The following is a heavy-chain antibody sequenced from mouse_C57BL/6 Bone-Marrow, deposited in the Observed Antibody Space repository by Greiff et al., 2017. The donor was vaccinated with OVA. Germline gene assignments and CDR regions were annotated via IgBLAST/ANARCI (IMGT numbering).Heavy chain of an antibody. V-gene: IGHV1-72*01. J-gene: IGHJ2*01. D-gene: IGHD1-1*01. Sequence: QVQLKQPGAELVKPGASVKLSCKASGYTFTSYWMHWVKQRPGRGLEWIGRIDPNSGGTKYNEKFKSKATLTVDKPSSTAYMQLSSLTSEDSAVYYCARLITTVVASYYFDYWGQGTTLTVSS. CDR3: ARLITTVVASYYFDY. CDR2: IDPNSGGT. CDR1: GYTFTSYW.